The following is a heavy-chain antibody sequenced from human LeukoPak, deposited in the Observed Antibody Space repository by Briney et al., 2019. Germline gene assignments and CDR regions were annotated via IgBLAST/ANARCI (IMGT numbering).Heavy chain of an antibody. D-gene: IGHD6-19*01. CDR3: AKDESGAGYFDY. J-gene: IGHJ4*02. V-gene: IGHV3-23*01. CDR1: GFTFSSYA. CDR2: ISGSGGST. Sequence: GGSLRLSCAASGFTFSSYAMSWVRQAPGKGLEWVSAISGSGGSTYYADSVKGRFTISRDNSKNTLYLQMNGLRAEDTAVYYCAKDESGAGYFDYWGQGTLVTVSS.